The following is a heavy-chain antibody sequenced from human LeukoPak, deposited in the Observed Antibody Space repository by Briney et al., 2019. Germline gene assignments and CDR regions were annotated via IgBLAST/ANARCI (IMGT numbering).Heavy chain of an antibody. J-gene: IGHJ3*01. Sequence: WIWYIYYSAITYYTPSLKSRVIISVDTSKNQFSLKLISVTAADTAVYYCARGGAHHAFDFWGQGTLVTVSS. V-gene: IGHV4-31*02. CDR2: IYYSAIT. CDR3: ARGGAHHAFDF.